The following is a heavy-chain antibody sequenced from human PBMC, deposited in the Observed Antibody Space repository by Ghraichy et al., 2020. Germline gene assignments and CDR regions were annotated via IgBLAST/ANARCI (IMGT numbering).Heavy chain of an antibody. CDR2: TRNKANGYTT. Sequence: GGSLRFSCEASGFTFSDHYMDWVRQAPGKGLEWVGRTRNKANGYTTEYAASVRGRFTISRDDSKNSLYLQMNSLRTEDTAVYFCTRRVIASTDGLDVWGQGTTVTVSS. D-gene: IGHD2-21*01. CDR1: GFTFSDHY. CDR3: TRRVIASTDGLDV. V-gene: IGHV3-72*01. J-gene: IGHJ6*02.